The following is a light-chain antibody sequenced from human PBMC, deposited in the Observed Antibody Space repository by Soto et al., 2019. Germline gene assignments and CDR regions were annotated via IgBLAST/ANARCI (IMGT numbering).Light chain of an antibody. CDR1: SSNIGSNS. J-gene: IGLJ2*01. CDR2: DNH. V-gene: IGLV1-51*01. Sequence: QSVLTQPPSVSAAPGQKVTISCSGNSSNIGSNSVSWYQRLPGAAPKLLIYDNHNRPSGIPDRFSGSKSGTSATLGITGLQTGDEAYYYCGTWDSSLSAVVFGGGTKVTVL. CDR3: GTWDSSLSAVV.